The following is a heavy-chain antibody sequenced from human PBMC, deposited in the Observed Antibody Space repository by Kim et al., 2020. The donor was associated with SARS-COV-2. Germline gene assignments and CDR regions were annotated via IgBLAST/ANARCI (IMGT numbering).Heavy chain of an antibody. CDR1: GFTFDDYA. CDR2: ISWNSGSI. V-gene: IGHV3-9*01. J-gene: IGHJ6*02. CDR3: AKDIRDYYYYGMDV. Sequence: GGSLRLSCAASGFTFDDYAMHWVRQAPGKGLEWVSGISWNSGSIGYADSVKGRFTISRDNAKNSLYLQMNSLRAEDTALYYCAKDIRDYYYYGMDVWGQGTTLTVSS.